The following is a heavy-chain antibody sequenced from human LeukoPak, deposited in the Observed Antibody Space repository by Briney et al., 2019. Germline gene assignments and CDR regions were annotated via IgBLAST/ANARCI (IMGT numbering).Heavy chain of an antibody. V-gene: IGHV1-69*05. D-gene: IGHD2-2*01. CDR3: ARVSPWGCSSTSCYFDY. J-gene: IGHJ4*02. Sequence: ASVNVSCKASGGTFSSYAISWVRQAPGQGLEWMGGIIPIFGTANYAQKFQGRVTITKDESTRTAYMELSSLRSEDTAVYYCARVSPWGCSSTSCYFDYWGQGTLVTVSS. CDR1: GGTFSSYA. CDR2: IIPIFGTA.